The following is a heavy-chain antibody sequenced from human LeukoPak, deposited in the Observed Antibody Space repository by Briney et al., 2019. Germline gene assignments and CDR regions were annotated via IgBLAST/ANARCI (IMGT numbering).Heavy chain of an antibody. J-gene: IGHJ4*02. CDR2: VDPEDGET. CDR3: ATGRELTGPPY. V-gene: IGHV1-69-2*01. CDR1: GYTFTDYY. D-gene: IGHD1-20*01. Sequence: ATVKISCKVSGYTFTDYYMHWVQQAPGKRLEWMGLVDPEDGETIYAEKFQGRVTITADTSTDTAYMGLSSLRSEDTAVYYCATGRELTGPPYWGQGTLVTVSS.